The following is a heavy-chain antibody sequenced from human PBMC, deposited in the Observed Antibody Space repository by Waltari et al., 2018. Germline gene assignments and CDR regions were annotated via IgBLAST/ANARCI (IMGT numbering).Heavy chain of an antibody. D-gene: IGHD1-26*01. CDR2: IYPGDSET. J-gene: IGHJ6*02. CDR3: ARLRVNSGSYYNYYYGMDV. CDR1: GYSFTSHW. Sequence: EVQLVQSGAEVKKPGESLKISCKGSGYSFTSHWIGWVRPMPGKGLEWMVIIYPGDSETRYSPSFQGQVTVSADKSISTAYLQWSSLKASDTAMYYCARLRVNSGSYYNYYYGMDVWGQGTTVTVSS. V-gene: IGHV5-51*01.